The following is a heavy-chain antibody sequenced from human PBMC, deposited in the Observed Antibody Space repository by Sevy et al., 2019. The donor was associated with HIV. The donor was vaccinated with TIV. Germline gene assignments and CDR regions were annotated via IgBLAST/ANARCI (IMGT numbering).Heavy chain of an antibody. Sequence: SETLSLTCTVSGGSISSQYWSWVRQPVGKGLEWIGHFYSSGGTDYNPSLKSRVTMSVDTSENSFFLKMVSVTAADTAIYYCALIENNNVWGQGILVTVSS. J-gene: IGHJ4*02. V-gene: IGHV4-4*07. D-gene: IGHD1-1*01. CDR1: GGSISSQY. CDR3: ALIENNNV. CDR2: FYSSGGT.